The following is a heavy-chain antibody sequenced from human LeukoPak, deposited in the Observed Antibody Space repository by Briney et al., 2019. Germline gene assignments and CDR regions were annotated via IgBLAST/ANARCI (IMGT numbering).Heavy chain of an antibody. V-gene: IGHV1-69*13. D-gene: IGHD6-13*01. CDR3: ARSPGYSSSWYVYYFDY. Sequence: SVKVSCKASGGTFSSYAISWVRQAPGQGLEWMGGITPIFGTANYAQKFQGRVTITADESTSTAYMELSSLRSEDTAVYYCARSPGYSSSWYVYYFDYWGQGTLVTVSS. CDR2: ITPIFGTA. CDR1: GGTFSSYA. J-gene: IGHJ4*02.